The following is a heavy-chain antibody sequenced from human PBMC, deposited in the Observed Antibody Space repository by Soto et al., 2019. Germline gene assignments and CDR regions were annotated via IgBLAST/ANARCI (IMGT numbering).Heavy chain of an antibody. J-gene: IGHJ5*02. D-gene: IGHD3-16*01. CDR3: ASGGNWFDP. CDR1: GGSISNYY. V-gene: IGHV4-59*01. CDR2: MYYNGNI. Sequence: SETLSLTCNVSGGSISNYYWTWVRQSPEKGLEWIGYMYYNGNINYNPSIKSRVTISIDTSKNQFSLTPKSVTAADTAVYYCASGGNWFDPWGQGVLVTVSS.